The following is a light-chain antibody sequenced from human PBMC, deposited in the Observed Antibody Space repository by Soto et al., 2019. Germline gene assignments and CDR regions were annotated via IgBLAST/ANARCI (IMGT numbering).Light chain of an antibody. J-gene: IGLJ3*02. V-gene: IGLV2-23*01. CDR3: SSYAGSGTWV. Sequence: QSALTQPASVSGSPGQSITISCTGTSSDVGNSNRVSWYQHHPGTDPKVMIYEGIKRPSGVSIRFSGSKSGNTASLTISGLQAEDEADYYCSSYAGSGTWVFGGGTKLNVL. CDR2: EGI. CDR1: SSDVGNSNR.